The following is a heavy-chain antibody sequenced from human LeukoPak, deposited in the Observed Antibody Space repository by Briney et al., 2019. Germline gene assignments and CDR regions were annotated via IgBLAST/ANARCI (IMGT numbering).Heavy chain of an antibody. D-gene: IGHD3-22*01. V-gene: IGHV3-9*01. Sequence: GGSLRLSCAGSGFIFNNYAMHWVRQPPGKGLEWVSGISWSSGSIAYADSVKGRFTISRDNAKNSLYLQMNSLRAEDTALYYCAKDKQGGDYYDSSGPFDYWGQGTLVTVSS. CDR1: GFIFNNYA. CDR2: ISWSSGSI. CDR3: AKDKQGGDYYDSSGPFDY. J-gene: IGHJ4*02.